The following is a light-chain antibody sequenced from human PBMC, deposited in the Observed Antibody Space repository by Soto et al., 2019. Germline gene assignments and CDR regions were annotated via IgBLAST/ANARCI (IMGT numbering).Light chain of an antibody. CDR3: QQTYSTPQP. CDR1: QSISRH. V-gene: IGKV1-39*01. Sequence: DIQVTQSPSSLSASVGDRVTITCRASQSISRHLNWYQQKPGKAPKLLINIASSLQSGVPSRFSGSGSGTDFNLTISNVQPEDFATYYCQQTYSTPQPFGQGTRLEIK. CDR2: IAS. J-gene: IGKJ5*01.